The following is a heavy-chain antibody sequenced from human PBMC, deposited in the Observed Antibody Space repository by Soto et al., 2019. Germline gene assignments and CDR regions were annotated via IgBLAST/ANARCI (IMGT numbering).Heavy chain of an antibody. CDR2: ILDSGST. Sequence: PSETLSLTCTVSGGSLSSYYWSWIRQSPGKGLEWIGYILDSGSTNFNPSLKSRVTMSVDTSKNQFSLKVSSVSAADTAAYYCARVDYDSLTGYYFDYWGQEPWSPSPQ. V-gene: IGHV4-59*01. J-gene: IGHJ4*01. CDR3: ARVDYDSLTGYYFDY. D-gene: IGHD3-9*01. CDR1: GGSLSSYY.